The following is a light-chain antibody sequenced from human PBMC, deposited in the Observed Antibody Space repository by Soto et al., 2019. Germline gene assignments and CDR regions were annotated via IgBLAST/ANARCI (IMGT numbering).Light chain of an antibody. CDR2: GNT. CDR1: SSNIGAGYD. J-gene: IGLJ2*01. V-gene: IGLV1-40*01. Sequence: QTVVTQPPSVSGAPGQRVTISCTGSSSNIGAGYDVHWYQQLPGRAPKLLIYGNTNRPSGVPDRVSGSKSGTSASLAITGLQAEDEADYYCLSFDSSLSVVFGGGTKVTVL. CDR3: LSFDSSLSVV.